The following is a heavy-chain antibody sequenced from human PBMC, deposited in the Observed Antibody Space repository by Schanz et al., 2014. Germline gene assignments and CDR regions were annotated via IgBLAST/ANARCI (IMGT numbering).Heavy chain of an antibody. CDR2: INSDGTKR. CDR3: ARIGGSDFDY. D-gene: IGHD3-10*01. CDR1: GFTLSSYG. V-gene: IGHV3-33*08. J-gene: IGHJ4*02. Sequence: QVRLVESGGGVVQPGRSLRLSCAASGFTLSSYGMHWVRQAPGKGLEWVAFINSDGTKRFYADSVKSRFTISRDNSRSTLYLQMNSLRAEGAAVYYCARIGGSDFDYWARGTLVTVSS.